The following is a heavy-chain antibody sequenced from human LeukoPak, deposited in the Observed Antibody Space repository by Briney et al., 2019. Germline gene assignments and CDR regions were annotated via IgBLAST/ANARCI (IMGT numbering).Heavy chain of an antibody. V-gene: IGHV3-30*18. CDR1: GFPFSIYG. CDR3: ANNRN. J-gene: IGHJ4*02. CDR2: ISYDAANN. Sequence: GGSLRLSCVASGFPFSIYGMRWVRQAPGKGLEWVAFISYDAANNHYADSVKGRFTISRDNSKSTLFLQMTSLRSEDSAVYYCANNRNWGQGTLVTVSS.